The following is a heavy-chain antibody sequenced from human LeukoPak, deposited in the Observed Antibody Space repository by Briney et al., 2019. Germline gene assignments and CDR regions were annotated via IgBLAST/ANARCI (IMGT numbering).Heavy chain of an antibody. D-gene: IGHD3-9*01. CDR1: GCTFTSYA. Sequence: ASVKVSCKASGCTFTSYAMHWVRQAPGQRLEWMGWINAGNGNTKYSQKFQGRVTITRDTSASTAYMELSSLRSEDTAVYYCARVGYDILTGYDYWGQGTLVTVSS. CDR3: ARVGYDILTGYDY. CDR2: INAGNGNT. V-gene: IGHV1-3*01. J-gene: IGHJ4*02.